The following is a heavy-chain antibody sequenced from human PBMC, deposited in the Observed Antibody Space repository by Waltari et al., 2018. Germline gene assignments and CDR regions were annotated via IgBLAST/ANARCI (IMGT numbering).Heavy chain of an antibody. J-gene: IGHJ6*02. D-gene: IGHD6-13*01. CDR2: ISYDGSNK. Sequence: QVQLVESGGGVVQPGRSLRLSCAASGFTFSSYAMHWVRQAPGKGLEWVAVISYDGSNKYYADSVKGRFTISRDNSKNTLYLQMNSLRAEDTAVYYCARDSQQLRYYYGMDVWGQRTTVTVSS. CDR1: GFTFSSYA. CDR3: ARDSQQLRYYYGMDV. V-gene: IGHV3-30*01.